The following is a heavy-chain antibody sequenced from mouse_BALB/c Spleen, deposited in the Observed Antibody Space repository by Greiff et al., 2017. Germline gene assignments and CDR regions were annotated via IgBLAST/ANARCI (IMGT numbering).Heavy chain of an antibody. CDR3: ARPHITLYAMDY. Sequence: EVQLQQSGPELVKPGASVKIPCKASGYTFTDYNMDWVKQSHGKSLEWIGDINPNNGGTIYNQKFKGKATLTVDKSSSTAYMELRSLTSEDTAVYYCARPHITLYAMDYWGQGTSVTVSS. CDR2: INPNNGGT. D-gene: IGHD1-2*01. V-gene: IGHV1-18*01. CDR1: GYTFTDYN. J-gene: IGHJ4*01.